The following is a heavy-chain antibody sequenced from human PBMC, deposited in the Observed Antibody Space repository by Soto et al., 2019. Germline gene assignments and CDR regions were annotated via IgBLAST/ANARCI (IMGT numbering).Heavy chain of an antibody. Sequence: QVQLVESGGGVVQPGRSLRRSCAASGFTFSSYAMHWVRQAPGKGLEWVAVISYDGSNKYYADSVKGRFTISRDNSKNTLYLQMNSLRAEDTAVYYCARDAGSSGHKDAFDIWGQGTMVTVSS. CDR1: GFTFSSYA. J-gene: IGHJ3*02. CDR2: ISYDGSNK. CDR3: ARDAGSSGHKDAFDI. V-gene: IGHV3-30-3*01. D-gene: IGHD6-19*01.